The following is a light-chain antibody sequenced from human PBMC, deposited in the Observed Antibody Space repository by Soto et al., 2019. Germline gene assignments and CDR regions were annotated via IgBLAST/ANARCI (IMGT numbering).Light chain of an antibody. CDR3: QQYDTSPRT. CDR1: KSVSSNY. Sequence: EIVLTQSPGTLTLSPGERATLSCRASKSVSSNYLAWYQQKRGQAPRLLIYGASSRATGITTRFSGSGSGTDFTLTISRLEPEDFAVYYCQQYDTSPRTFGQGTKVEI. J-gene: IGKJ1*01. CDR2: GAS. V-gene: IGKV3-20*01.